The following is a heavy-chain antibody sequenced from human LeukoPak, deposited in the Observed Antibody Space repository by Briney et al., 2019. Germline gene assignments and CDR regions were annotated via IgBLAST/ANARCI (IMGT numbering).Heavy chain of an antibody. D-gene: IGHD3-9*01. CDR1: GYTFTSYG. CDR2: ISAYNGNT. Sequence: ASVKVSCKASGYTFTSYGISWVRQAPGQGLEWMGWISAYNGNTNYSQKLQGRVTMTTDTSTSTAYMELRSLRSDDTAVYYCARGGRYYDILTGYYFGFDYWGQGTLVTVSS. V-gene: IGHV1-18*01. CDR3: ARGGRYYDILTGYYFGFDY. J-gene: IGHJ4*02.